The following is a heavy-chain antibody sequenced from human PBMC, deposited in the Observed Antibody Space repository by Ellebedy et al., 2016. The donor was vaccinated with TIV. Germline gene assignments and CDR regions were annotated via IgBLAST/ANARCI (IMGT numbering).Heavy chain of an antibody. CDR3: ARIVNPGSSGWYPFDY. CDR1: GFTFSSYT. V-gene: IGHV3-48*04. Sequence: PGGSLRLSCTVSGFTFSSYTMNWVRQAPGKGLEWVSYISTGSSTIYYTDSVKGRFTISRDNAKNTLYLQMNSLRAEDTAIYYCARIVNPGSSGWYPFDYWGQGTLVTVSS. D-gene: IGHD6-19*01. J-gene: IGHJ4*02. CDR2: ISTGSSTI.